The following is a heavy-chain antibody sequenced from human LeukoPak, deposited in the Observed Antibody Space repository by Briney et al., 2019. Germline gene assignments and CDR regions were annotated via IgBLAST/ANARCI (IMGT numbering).Heavy chain of an antibody. CDR3: ATEPSLYVYTGWFDP. V-gene: IGHV1-24*01. CDR1: GYTLTELS. CDR2: FDPEDGET. Sequence: ASVKVSCKVSGYTLTELSMHWVRQAPGKGLEWMGGFDPEDGETIYAQKFQGRVTMTEDTSTDTAYMELSSLRSEDTAVYYCATEPSLYVYTGWFDPWGQGTLVTVSS. D-gene: IGHD5/OR15-5a*01. J-gene: IGHJ5*02.